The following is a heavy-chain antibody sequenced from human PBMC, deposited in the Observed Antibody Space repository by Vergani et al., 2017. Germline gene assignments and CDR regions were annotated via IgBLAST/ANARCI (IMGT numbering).Heavy chain of an antibody. CDR2: FYHSGST. J-gene: IGHJ6*03. CDR1: GGSTSSSNW. D-gene: IGHD3-9*01. Sequence: QVQLQESGPGLGKPSGTLSLTCAVSGGSTSSSNWWSWVRQPPGKGLEWIGEFYHSGSTHYNPTLKSRVTLSVEKPTTQISPKLSSVSAADTAVYYWGGSLYDILTRYDYYIDGWGEGTTVTVSS. CDR3: GGSLYDILTRYDYYIDG. V-gene: IGHV4-4*02.